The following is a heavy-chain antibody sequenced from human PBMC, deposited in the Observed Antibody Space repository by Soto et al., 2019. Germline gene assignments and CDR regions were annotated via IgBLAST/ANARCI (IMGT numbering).Heavy chain of an antibody. Sequence: GSLRLSCAASGFTFSSYAMSWVRQAPGKGLEWVSGISGSGGSTYYADSVKGRFTISRDSSKNTLYLQMNSLRAEDTAVYYCAKGKGIAVAGTDYWGQGTLVTVSS. J-gene: IGHJ4*02. CDR1: GFTFSSYA. V-gene: IGHV3-23*01. CDR2: ISGSGGST. CDR3: AKGKGIAVAGTDY. D-gene: IGHD6-19*01.